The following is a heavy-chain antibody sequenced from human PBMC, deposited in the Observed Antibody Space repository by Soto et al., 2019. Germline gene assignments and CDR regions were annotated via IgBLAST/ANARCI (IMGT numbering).Heavy chain of an antibody. CDR3: ARRHSISGGFDY. J-gene: IGHJ4*02. D-gene: IGHD6-6*01. V-gene: IGHV1-3*01. Sequence: QVQLVQSGAEVKKPGASVKVSCKTSGYTFSDNAMHWVRQAPGQRLEWMGWINAGNGYPEYVQKYQGRVTFNKDTSASTAYMELSSLRSEDTAVYYCARRHSISGGFDYWGQGTLVTVSS. CDR2: INAGNGYP. CDR1: GYTFSDNA.